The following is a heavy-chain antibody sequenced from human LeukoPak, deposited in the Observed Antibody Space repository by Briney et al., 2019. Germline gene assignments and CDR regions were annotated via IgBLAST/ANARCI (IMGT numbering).Heavy chain of an antibody. CDR2: IYYSGST. V-gene: IGHV4-59*01. D-gene: IGHD5-24*01. CDR3: ARMEDGRHFNY. J-gene: IGHJ4*02. CDR1: GGSLSSYY. Sequence: SETLSLTCTVSGGSLSSYYWSWIRQPPGKGLEWIGYIYYSGSTNYNPSLKSRVTISVDTSKNQFSLKLSSVTAADTAVYYCARMEDGRHFNYWGQGTLVTVSS.